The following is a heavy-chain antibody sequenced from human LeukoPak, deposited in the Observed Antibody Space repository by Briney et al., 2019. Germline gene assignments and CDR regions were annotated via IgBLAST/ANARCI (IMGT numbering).Heavy chain of an antibody. CDR2: IKPTSGDS. CDR3: ARARGYGGWYLDL. J-gene: IGHJ2*01. CDR1: GYTFTAYY. Sequence: ASVKVSCKASGYTFTAYYVHWVRQAPGQGLEWMGYIKPTSGDSNYAQKFQDRVTMTRDTSTSTASMELRSLRSDDTAVYYCARARGYGGWYLDLWGRGTLVTVSS. D-gene: IGHD4-23*01. V-gene: IGHV1-2*02.